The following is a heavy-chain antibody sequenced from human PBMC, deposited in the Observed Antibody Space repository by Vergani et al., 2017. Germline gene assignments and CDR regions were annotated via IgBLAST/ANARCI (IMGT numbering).Heavy chain of an antibody. J-gene: IGHJ3*02. D-gene: IGHD6-19*01. CDR2: IKQDGSEK. CDR1: GFTFSSYW. V-gene: IGHV3-7*01. Sequence: EVQLVESGGGLVQPGGSLRLSCAASGFTFSSYWMSWVRQAPGKGLEWVANIKQDGSEKYYVDSVKGRFTISRDNAKNSLYLQMNSLRAEDTAVYYCAXDGASGYSSGWYDAFDIWGQGTMVTVSS. CDR3: AXDGASGYSSGWYDAFDI.